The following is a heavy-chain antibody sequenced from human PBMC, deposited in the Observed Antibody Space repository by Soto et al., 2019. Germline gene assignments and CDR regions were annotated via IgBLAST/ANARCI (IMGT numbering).Heavy chain of an antibody. J-gene: IGHJ6*02. D-gene: IGHD3-22*01. CDR1: GYTFTSYA. V-gene: IGHV1-3*01. CDR3: AREKGLDYDSSGYYSYYYYYGMDV. Sequence: GASVKVSCKASGYTFTSYAMHWVRQAPGQRLEWMGWISAGNGNTKYSQKFQGRVTITRDTSASTAYMELSSLRSEDTAVYYCAREKGLDYDSSGYYSYYYYYGMDVWGQGTTVTVS. CDR2: ISAGNGNT.